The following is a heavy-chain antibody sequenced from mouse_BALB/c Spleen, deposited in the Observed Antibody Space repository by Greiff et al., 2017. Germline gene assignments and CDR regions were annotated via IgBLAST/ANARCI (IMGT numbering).Heavy chain of an antibody. Sequence: EVHLVESGGGLVKPGGSLKLSCAASGFTFSDYYMYWVRQTPEKRLEWVATISDGGSYTYYPDSVKGRFTISRDNAKNNLYLQMSSLKSEDTAMYYCARGYDEGYYAMDYWGQGTSVTVSS. CDR3: ARGYDEGYYAMDY. D-gene: IGHD2-12*01. V-gene: IGHV5-4*02. J-gene: IGHJ4*01. CDR2: ISDGGSYT. CDR1: GFTFSDYY.